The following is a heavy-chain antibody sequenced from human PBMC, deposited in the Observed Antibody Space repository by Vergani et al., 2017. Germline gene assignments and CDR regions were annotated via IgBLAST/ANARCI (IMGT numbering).Heavy chain of an antibody. CDR1: GGSISSYY. CDR2: IYYSGST. J-gene: IGHJ6*02. D-gene: IGHD5-12*01. CDR3: ARRSQSRYETYYYYGMDV. V-gene: IGHV4-59*01. Sequence: QVQLQESGPGLVKPSETLSLTCTVSGGSISSYYWSWLRQPPGKGLEWIGYIYYSGSTNYNPSLKSRVTISVDTSKNQFSLKLSSVTAADTAVYYCARRSQSRYETYYYYGMDVWGQGTTVTVSS.